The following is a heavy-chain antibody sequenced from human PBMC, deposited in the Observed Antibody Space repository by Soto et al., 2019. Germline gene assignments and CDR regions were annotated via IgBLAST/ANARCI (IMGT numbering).Heavy chain of an antibody. CDR1: GYTFTSYG. V-gene: IGHV1-18*04. Sequence: RASVKVSCKASGYTFTSYGISWVRQAPGQGLEWMGWISAYNGNTNYAQKLQGRVTMTTDTSTSTAYMELRSLRSDDTAVYYCARNWVDYYDSSGYYYWFDPWGQGTLVTVSS. D-gene: IGHD3-22*01. CDR2: ISAYNGNT. CDR3: ARNWVDYYDSSGYYYWFDP. J-gene: IGHJ5*02.